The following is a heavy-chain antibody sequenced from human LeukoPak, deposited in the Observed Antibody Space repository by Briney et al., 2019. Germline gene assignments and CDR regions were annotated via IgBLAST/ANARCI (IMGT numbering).Heavy chain of an antibody. CDR2: IKSKTDGVTT. CDR3: RGEGVVVTMGVSDAFDI. V-gene: IGHV3-15*01. D-gene: IGHD3-22*01. J-gene: IGHJ3*02. Sequence: GGSLRLSCAASGFTFSNAWMSWLRQAPGKGLEWVGRIKSKTDGVTTDYAAPVKGRFTIPRDDSKNTLYLQMKSLKTEDTAVYYCRGEGVVVTMGVSDAFDIWGQGTMVTVSS. CDR1: GFTFSNAW.